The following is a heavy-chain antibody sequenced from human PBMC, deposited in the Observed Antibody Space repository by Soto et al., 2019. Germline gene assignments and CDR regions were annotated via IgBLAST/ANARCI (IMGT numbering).Heavy chain of an antibody. CDR1: GGSISSDY. CDR2: VSYSGRT. V-gene: IGHV4-59*01. Sequence: SETLSLTCTVSGGSISSDYWNWIRQLPGKGLEWIAYVSYSGRTNYNPSLKSRVTISIDTSKNQFSLKLSSVTAADTAVYYCASGFYGSSDYSEPFDIWGQGTMVTVSS. CDR3: ASGFYGSSDYSEPFDI. D-gene: IGHD3-22*01. J-gene: IGHJ3*02.